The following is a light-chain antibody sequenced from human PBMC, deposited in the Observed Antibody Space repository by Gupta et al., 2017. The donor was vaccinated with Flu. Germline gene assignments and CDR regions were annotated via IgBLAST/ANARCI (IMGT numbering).Light chain of an antibody. V-gene: IGLV2-14*01. CDR3: SSYTSSNSLE. CDR2: EVI. J-gene: IGLJ3*02. CDR1: SSDVGGYNY. Sequence: QSALTQPASVSAPPGQSITISCTGTSSDVGGYNYVSWYQHHPSKAPKLMIYEVINRPSGVYNRFSGSKSGNTASLTISGLQDEDEDDYYCSSYTSSNSLEFGGGTKLTVL.